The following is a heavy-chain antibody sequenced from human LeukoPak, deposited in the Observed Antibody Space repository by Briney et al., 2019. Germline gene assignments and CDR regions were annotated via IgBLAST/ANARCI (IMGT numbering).Heavy chain of an antibody. CDR1: GGSFSGYY. CDR3: AREQYDYVWGSYRSHWYFDL. V-gene: IGHV4-34*01. J-gene: IGHJ2*01. D-gene: IGHD3-16*02. Sequence: PSETLSLTCAVYGGSFSGYYWRWIRQPPGKGLEWIGEINHSGSTNYNPSLKSRVTISVDTSKNQFSLKLSSVTAADTAVYYCAREQYDYVWGSYRSHWYFDLWGRGTLVTVSS. CDR2: INHSGST.